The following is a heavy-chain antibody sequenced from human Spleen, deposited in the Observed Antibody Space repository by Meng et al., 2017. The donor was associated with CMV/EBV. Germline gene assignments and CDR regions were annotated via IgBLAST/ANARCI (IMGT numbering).Heavy chain of an antibody. CDR3: ARDAYSSSSHDY. CDR1: GDSISSGDQY. D-gene: IGHD6-6*01. V-gene: IGHV4-39*07. CDR2: IYYNGNT. J-gene: IGHJ4*02. Sequence: SETLSLTCTVSGDSISSGDQYWVWIRQPPGKQFEYIGSIYYNGNTFYNPSLKSRVTVSVDTSKNQFSLKLSSVTAADTAVYYCARDAYSSSSHDYWGQGTLVTVSS.